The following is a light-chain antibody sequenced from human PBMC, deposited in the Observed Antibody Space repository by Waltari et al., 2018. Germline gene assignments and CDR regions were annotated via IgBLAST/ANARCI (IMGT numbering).Light chain of an antibody. V-gene: IGKV3-20*01. CDR2: DAS. CDR3: HQCGGSQRT. CDR1: QTVANRF. Sequence: ENGLTQSPGTLSLSPGERAILSCRARQTVANRFLAWYQLKPGQAPRLLIHDASSRATGIPDRFSGSGSGTDFTLTISRLEPEDSAVYYCHQCGGSQRTFGGGTRVEIK. J-gene: IGKJ4*01.